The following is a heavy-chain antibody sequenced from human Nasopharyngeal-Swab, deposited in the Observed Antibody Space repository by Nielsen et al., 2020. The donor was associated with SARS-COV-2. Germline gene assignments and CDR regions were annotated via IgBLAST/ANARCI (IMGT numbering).Heavy chain of an antibody. CDR2: ISAYNGNT. V-gene: IGHV1-18*01. Sequence: WVRQAPGQGLEWMGWISAYNGNTNYAQKFQGRVTITADESTSTAYMELSSLRSEDTAVYYCARARSLTDTDYYGMDVWGQGTTVTSP. CDR3: ARARSLTDTDYYGMDV. D-gene: IGHD4-17*01. J-gene: IGHJ6*02.